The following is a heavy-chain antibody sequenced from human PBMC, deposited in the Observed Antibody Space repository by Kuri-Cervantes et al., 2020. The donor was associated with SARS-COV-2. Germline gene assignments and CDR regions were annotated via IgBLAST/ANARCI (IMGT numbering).Heavy chain of an antibody. CDR3: ARARYSGSYLFDY. Sequence: ASVKVSCKASGYTFTGYYMHWVRQAPGQGPEWMGWINPNSGGTNYAQKFQGRVTMTRDTSISTAYMELSRLRSDDTAVYYCARARYSGSYLFDYWGQGTLVTVSS. CDR1: GYTFTGYY. V-gene: IGHV1-2*02. J-gene: IGHJ4*02. D-gene: IGHD1-26*01. CDR2: INPNSGGT.